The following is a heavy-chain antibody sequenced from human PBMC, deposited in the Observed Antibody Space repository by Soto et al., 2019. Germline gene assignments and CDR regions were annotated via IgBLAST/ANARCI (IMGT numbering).Heavy chain of an antibody. Sequence: SVKVSCKASGGTFSSYAISWVRQAPGQGLEWMGGIIPIFGTANYAQKFQGRVTITADESTSTAYMELSSLRSEDTAVYYCASDVVPAAISTRYYGMDVWGQGTTVTVSS. D-gene: IGHD2-2*02. J-gene: IGHJ6*02. CDR2: IIPIFGTA. CDR1: GGTFSSYA. CDR3: ASDVVPAAISTRYYGMDV. V-gene: IGHV1-69*13.